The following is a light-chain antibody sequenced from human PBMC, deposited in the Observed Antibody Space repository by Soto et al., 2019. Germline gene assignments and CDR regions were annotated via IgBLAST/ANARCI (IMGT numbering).Light chain of an antibody. Sequence: QSALTQPPSASGSPGQSVTISCTGTSSDVGAYNYVSWYQQYPGKAPKLMIYEVSKRPSGVPDRFSGSKSGKTASLTVSGLQPEAEADYYCTSYAGSNIWVFGGGTKVTVL. V-gene: IGLV2-8*01. CDR1: SSDVGAYNY. CDR2: EVS. CDR3: TSYAGSNIWV. J-gene: IGLJ3*02.